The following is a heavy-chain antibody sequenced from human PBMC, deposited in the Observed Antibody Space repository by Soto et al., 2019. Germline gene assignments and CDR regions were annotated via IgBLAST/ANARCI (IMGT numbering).Heavy chain of an antibody. J-gene: IGHJ6*03. CDR1: GGSISSYY. V-gene: IGHV4-59*08. Sequence: SETLSLTCTVSGGSISSYYWSWIRQPPGKGLEWIGYIYYSGSTNYNPSLKSRVTISVDTSKNQFSLKLISETAADTAVYYCARVVVAATGYYMDVWGKGTTVTVSS. CDR2: IYYSGST. CDR3: ARVVVAATGYYMDV. D-gene: IGHD2-15*01.